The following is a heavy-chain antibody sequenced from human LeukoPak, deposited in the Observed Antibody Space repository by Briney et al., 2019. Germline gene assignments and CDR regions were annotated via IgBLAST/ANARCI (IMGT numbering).Heavy chain of an antibody. CDR3: VVYKYILSWSAFDF. D-gene: IGHD6-13*01. V-gene: IGHV3-7*01. CDR1: GFTFSTYW. CDR2: IRQDGSDK. J-gene: IGHJ3*01. Sequence: GGSLRLSCAASGFTFSTYWMGWVRQAPGKGLEWVADIRQDGSDKYYVDSVKGRFIISRDNAKKSVSLHMNNLRVEDTAVYYCVVYKYILSWSAFDFWGRGTMVTVSS.